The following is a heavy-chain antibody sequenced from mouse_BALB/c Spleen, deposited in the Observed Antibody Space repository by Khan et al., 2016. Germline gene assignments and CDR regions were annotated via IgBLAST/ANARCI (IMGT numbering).Heavy chain of an antibody. D-gene: IGHD4-1*01. CDR2: ISYSGTT. J-gene: IGHJ3*01. Sequence: EVQLQESGPGLVKPSQSLSLTCTVTGYSITSDYAWNWIRQFPGNKLEWMGYISYSGTTSYNPSLKSRISITRDKAKNQFFLHLNAVTTEDIAIYYCASASTWDGFAYWGQGTLVTVSA. V-gene: IGHV3-2*02. CDR3: ASASTWDGFAY. CDR1: GYSITSDYA.